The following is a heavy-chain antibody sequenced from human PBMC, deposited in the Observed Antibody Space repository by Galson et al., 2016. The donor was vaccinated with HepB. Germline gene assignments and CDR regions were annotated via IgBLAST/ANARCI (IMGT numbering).Heavy chain of an antibody. D-gene: IGHD5-24*01. Sequence: SLRLSCAASGFTFSSYWMSWVRQAPGKRLECVANIKQDGSEQYYVDSVKGRFTISRDNAKKSLYLQMNSLRAEDTAVYYCARAPLEMATIQRGYFDYWGQETLVTVSS. CDR3: ARAPLEMATIQRGYFDY. CDR1: GFTFSSYW. CDR2: IKQDGSEQ. V-gene: IGHV3-7*02. J-gene: IGHJ4*02.